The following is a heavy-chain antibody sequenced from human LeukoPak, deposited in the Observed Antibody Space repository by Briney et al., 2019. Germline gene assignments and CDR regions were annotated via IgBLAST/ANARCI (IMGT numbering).Heavy chain of an antibody. V-gene: IGHV1-46*01. Sequence: ASVKVSCKASGYTFTTYYIHWVRQAPGQGLEWVGIFNPSGGSTNYAQKFQDRVTMTRDTSTSTVYMELSSLRSEDTAVYYCARDDTTRYYDILTGLGSDAFDIWGQGTMVTVSS. CDR1: GYTFTTYY. D-gene: IGHD3-9*01. J-gene: IGHJ3*02. CDR3: ARDDTTRYYDILTGLGSDAFDI. CDR2: FNPSGGST.